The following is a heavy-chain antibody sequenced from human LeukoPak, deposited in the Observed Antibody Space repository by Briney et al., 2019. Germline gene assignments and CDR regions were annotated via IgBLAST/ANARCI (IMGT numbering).Heavy chain of an antibody. CDR3: ARGDYYGSGSLYYYYGMDV. D-gene: IGHD3-10*01. CDR1: GGSFSGYY. CDR2: INHSGST. Sequence: SETLSLTCAVYGGSFSGYYCSWIRQPPGKGLEWIGEINHSGSTNYNPSLKSRVTISVDTSKNQFSLKLSSVTAADTAVYYCARGDYYGSGSLYYYYGMDVWGQGTTVTVSS. V-gene: IGHV4-34*01. J-gene: IGHJ6*02.